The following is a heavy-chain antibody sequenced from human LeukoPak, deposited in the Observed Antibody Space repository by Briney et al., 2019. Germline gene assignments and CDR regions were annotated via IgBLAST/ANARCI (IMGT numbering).Heavy chain of an antibody. J-gene: IGHJ4*02. CDR2: ITSGTST. Sequence: GGSLRLSCAASGFTFSGYAMNCVRQAPGKGLEWVSGITSGTSTHYADSVKGRFTISRDNSKNTLFLQMNSLKTEDTAVYYCAKDGLFGGQGTLVTVSS. CDR3: AKDGLF. CDR1: GFTFSGYA. V-gene: IGHV3-23*01.